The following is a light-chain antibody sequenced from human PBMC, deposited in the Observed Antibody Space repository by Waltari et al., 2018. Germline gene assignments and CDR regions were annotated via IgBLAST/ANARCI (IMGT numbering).Light chain of an antibody. CDR1: QSLLDRPNNHNY. V-gene: IGKV4-1*01. CDR3: QHYYTPPYT. J-gene: IGKJ2*01. Sequence: DIVMTPSPASLTVSLGERATIYCKSRQSLLDRPNNHNYLAWYQQKPGQPPKLLTYWASTRESGVPDRFSGGGSGTDFTLPITNVQAEDVALYYCQHYYTPPYTFGQGTRREIK. CDR2: WAS.